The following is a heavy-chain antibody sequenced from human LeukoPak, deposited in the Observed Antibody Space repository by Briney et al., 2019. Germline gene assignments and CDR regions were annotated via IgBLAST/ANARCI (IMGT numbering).Heavy chain of an antibody. CDR2: IRYDGSNK. Sequence: QPGGSLRLSCAASGFTFSSYWMSWVRQAPGKGLEWVAFIRYDGSNKYYADSVKGRFTISRDNSKNTLYLQMNSLRAEDTAVYYCAKVNRYCSSTSCPSYGYYYYMDVWGKGTTVTVSS. D-gene: IGHD2-2*01. CDR3: AKVNRYCSSTSCPSYGYYYYMDV. J-gene: IGHJ6*03. V-gene: IGHV3-30*02. CDR1: GFTFSSYW.